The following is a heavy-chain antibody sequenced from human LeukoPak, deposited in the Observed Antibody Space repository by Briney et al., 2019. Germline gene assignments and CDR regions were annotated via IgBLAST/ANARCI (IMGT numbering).Heavy chain of an antibody. J-gene: IGHJ5*02. V-gene: IGHV4-59*12. CDR3: ARGSYGSYDPKREFDP. D-gene: IGHD1-26*01. Sequence: PSGTLSLTCNVSGVSISSYYWSWIRQPPGKGLEWIGYIYYSGSTNYNPSLKSRVTISVDKSKDQISLKLSSVTAADTAVYYCARGSYGSYDPKREFDPWGQGTLVTVSS. CDR1: GVSISSYY. CDR2: IYYSGST.